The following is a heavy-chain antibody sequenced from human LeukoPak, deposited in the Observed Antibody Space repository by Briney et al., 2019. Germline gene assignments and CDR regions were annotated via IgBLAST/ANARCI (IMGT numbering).Heavy chain of an antibody. Sequence: SETLSPTCTVSGGSISSYYWSWIRQPPGKGLEWIGYIYYSGSTNYNPSLKSRVTISVDTSKNQFSLKLSSVTTADTAVYYCARGPPRGSSSSALLDYWGQGTLVTVSS. CDR1: GGSISSYY. CDR2: IYYSGST. J-gene: IGHJ4*02. CDR3: ARGPPRGSSSSALLDY. D-gene: IGHD6-6*01. V-gene: IGHV4-59*01.